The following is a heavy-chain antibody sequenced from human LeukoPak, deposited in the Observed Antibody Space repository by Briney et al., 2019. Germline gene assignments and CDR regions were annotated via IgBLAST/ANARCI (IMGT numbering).Heavy chain of an antibody. V-gene: IGHV4-59*12. J-gene: IGHJ5*02. CDR1: GGSISSYY. CDR3: TRGMYAVSGTSWFGP. D-gene: IGHD6-19*01. Sequence: PSETLSLTCTVSGGSISSYYWSWIRQPPGKGLEWIGYIYYSGSTNYNPSLKSRVTISVDTSKNQFSLKLSSVTAADTAVYFCTRGMYAVSGTSWFGPWGQGTLVAVSS. CDR2: IYYSGST.